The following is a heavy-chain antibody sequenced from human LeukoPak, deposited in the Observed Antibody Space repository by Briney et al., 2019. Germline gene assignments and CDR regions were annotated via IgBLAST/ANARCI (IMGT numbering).Heavy chain of an antibody. D-gene: IGHD2-2*01. CDR3: AKERYCSTTTCPFDS. CDR1: GFTFSDYG. CDR2: IRYDGNNK. V-gene: IGHV3-30*02. Sequence: GGSLRLSCAASGFTFSDYGMHWVRQAPGKGLEWVAFIRYDGNNKYYADSEKGRFTISRDNSKNALFLQMDSLRLEDTAVYYCAKERYCSTTTCPFDSWGQGTLVTVSS. J-gene: IGHJ4*02.